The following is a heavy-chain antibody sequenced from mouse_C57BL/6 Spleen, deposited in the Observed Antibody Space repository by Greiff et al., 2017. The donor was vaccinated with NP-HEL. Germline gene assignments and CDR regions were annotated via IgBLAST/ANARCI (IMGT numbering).Heavy chain of an antibody. D-gene: IGHD1-1*01. CDR3: ARSHYYGSSPRAWYFDV. Sequence: QVQLQQPGAELVRPGSSVKLSCKASGYTFTSYWMDWVKQRPGQGLEWIGNIYPSDSETHYNQKFKDKATLTVDKSSSKAYRQLSSLTAEDSAVYYCARSHYYGSSPRAWYFDVWGTGTTVTVSS. J-gene: IGHJ1*03. CDR1: GYTFTSYW. CDR2: IYPSDSET. V-gene: IGHV1-61*01.